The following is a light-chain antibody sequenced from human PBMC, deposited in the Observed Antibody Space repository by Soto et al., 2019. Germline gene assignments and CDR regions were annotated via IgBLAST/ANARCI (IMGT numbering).Light chain of an antibody. CDR3: HQYQAYPIT. CDR2: DAS. V-gene: IGKV1D-16*01. CDR1: QGISSS. J-gene: IGKJ5*01. Sequence: DIQLTQSPSSLSASVGDTVTITCRASQGISSSLAWFQQKPEKAPKSLIYDASSLQSGVPLRFSASGSGTDFTLTISSLQPEDFATYYCHQYQAYPITFGQGTRLEI.